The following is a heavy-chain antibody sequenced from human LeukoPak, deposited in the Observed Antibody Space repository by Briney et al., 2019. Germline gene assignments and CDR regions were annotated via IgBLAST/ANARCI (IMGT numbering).Heavy chain of an antibody. V-gene: IGHV3-11*06. CDR1: GFTFSDYY. CDR2: ISPSSDNT. CDR3: ARAGSSATPSTFFGY. J-gene: IGHJ4*02. Sequence: GGSLRLSCAASGFTFSDYYMSWIRQAPGRGLEWLSYISPSSDNTPYADSVKGRFTISRDNANNTLYLQMNSLRAEDTAVYYCARAGSSATPSTFFGYWGQGTLVTVSS. D-gene: IGHD2-15*01.